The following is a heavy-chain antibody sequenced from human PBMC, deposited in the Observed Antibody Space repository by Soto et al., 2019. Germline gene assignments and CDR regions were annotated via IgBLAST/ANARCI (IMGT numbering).Heavy chain of an antibody. Sequence: PSETLSLTCTVSSGSINSYFWSWIRQSPGKGLEWIGHIYYSGSTSYSPSLKSRVSISADTSKNQFSLEVHSVTAADTAVYYCARAGTNMVQFDYWGQGTLVTVSS. CDR2: IYYSGST. CDR1: SGSINSYF. V-gene: IGHV4-59*01. D-gene: IGHD3-10*01. CDR3: ARAGTNMVQFDY. J-gene: IGHJ4*02.